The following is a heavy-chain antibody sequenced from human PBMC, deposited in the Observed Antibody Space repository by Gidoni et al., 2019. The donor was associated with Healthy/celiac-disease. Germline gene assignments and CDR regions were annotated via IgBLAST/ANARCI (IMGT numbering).Heavy chain of an antibody. CDR3: ARGLGDIVLVPAAMVDWFDP. CDR1: GSTFTRYG. J-gene: IGHJ5*02. Sequence: VQLVQSGAEVKKPGASVKVSCQASGSTFTRYGISWVRQAPGQGLEWMGWISAYNGNTNYAQKLQGRVTMTTDTSTSTAYMELRSLRFDDTAVYYCARGLGDIVLVPAAMVDWFDPWGQGTLVTVSS. D-gene: IGHD2-2*01. V-gene: IGHV1-18*01. CDR2: ISAYNGNT.